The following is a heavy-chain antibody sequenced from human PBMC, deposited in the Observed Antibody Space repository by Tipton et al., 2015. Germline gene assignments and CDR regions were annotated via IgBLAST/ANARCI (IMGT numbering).Heavy chain of an antibody. CDR2: ISGDGGNT. CDR3: ATTIFGVTKAPFFDY. V-gene: IGHV3-23*01. Sequence: SLRLSCAASGFSFSSYAMTWVRQAPGQGLEWVSLISGDGGNTYYADSVKGRFTIPRDSSKNTLYLQMNSLRAEDTAVYYCATTIFGVTKAPFFDYWGQGTLVTVSS. CDR1: GFSFSSYA. D-gene: IGHD3-3*01. J-gene: IGHJ4*02.